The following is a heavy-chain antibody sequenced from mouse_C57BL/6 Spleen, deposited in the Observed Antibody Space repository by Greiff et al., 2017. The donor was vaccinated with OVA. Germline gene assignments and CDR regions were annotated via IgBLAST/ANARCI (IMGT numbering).Heavy chain of an antibody. Sequence: EVRLVGSGGGLVKPGGSLKLSCAASGFTFGSYAMSWVRQTPERGLEWVATFSDGGSYTYYPDNVKGRFTISRDNAKNNLYLQMSHLKSEDTAMYYCARTWDLYYFDYWGQGTTLTVSS. CDR3: ARTWDLYYFDY. CDR1: GFTFGSYA. CDR2: FSDGGSYT. J-gene: IGHJ2*01. D-gene: IGHD4-1*01. V-gene: IGHV5-4*03.